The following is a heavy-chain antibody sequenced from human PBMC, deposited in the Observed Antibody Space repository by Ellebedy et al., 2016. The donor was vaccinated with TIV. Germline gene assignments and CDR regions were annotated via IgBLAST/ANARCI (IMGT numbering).Heavy chain of an antibody. CDR3: ARRGYGSGRYNWFDP. CDR2: INHSGSA. D-gene: IGHD3-10*01. Sequence: SETLSLXCAVYGGSFSAHYWSWIRQPPGKGLEWIGEINHSGSANYNPSLKSRVTISVDTSKNQFSLKLNSVTAADTAVYFCARRGYGSGRYNWFDPWGQGNLVTVSS. J-gene: IGHJ5*02. CDR1: GGSFSAHY. V-gene: IGHV4-34*01.